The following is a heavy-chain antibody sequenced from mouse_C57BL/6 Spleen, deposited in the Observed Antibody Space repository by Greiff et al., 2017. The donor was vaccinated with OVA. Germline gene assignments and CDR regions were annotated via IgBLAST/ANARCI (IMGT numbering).Heavy chain of an antibody. CDR2: ISYDGSN. D-gene: IGHD2-3*01. Sequence: EVQLQQSGPGLVKPSQSLSLTCSVTGYSITSGYYWNWIRQFPGNKLEWMGYISYDGSNNYNPSLKNRISITRDTSKNQFFLKLNSVTTEDTDTYYCARGGYDGYYDYAMDYWGQGTSVTVSS. CDR1: GYSITSGYY. J-gene: IGHJ4*01. CDR3: ARGGYDGYYDYAMDY. V-gene: IGHV3-6*01.